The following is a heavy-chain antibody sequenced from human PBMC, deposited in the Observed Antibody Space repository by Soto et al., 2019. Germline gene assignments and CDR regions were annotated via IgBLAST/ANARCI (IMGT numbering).Heavy chain of an antibody. V-gene: IGHV3-9*01. CDR2: ISWNSGST. J-gene: IGHJ3*02. Sequence: GGSLRLSCAASGFTFDDYAMHWVRQAPGKGLEWVSGISWNSGSTGYADSVKGRFTISRDNAKNSLYLQMNSLRAEDTALYYCAKGELRPRGGYYDIFGAFDIWGQGTMVTVSS. CDR1: GFTFDDYA. D-gene: IGHD3-9*01. CDR3: AKGELRPRGGYYDIFGAFDI.